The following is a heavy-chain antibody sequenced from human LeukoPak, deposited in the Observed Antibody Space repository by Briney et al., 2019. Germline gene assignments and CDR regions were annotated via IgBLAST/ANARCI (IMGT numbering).Heavy chain of an antibody. J-gene: IGHJ4*02. CDR1: GFTFSTFW. CDR3: AKGLGEFDY. V-gene: IGHV3-7*03. CDR2: IKQDGSDK. D-gene: IGHD3-16*01. Sequence: GGSLRLSCAASGFTFSTFWMTWVRQAPGKGLEWVANIKQDGSDKHFVDSVKGRVTISRDNAKNSLYLQMNSLRAEDTALYYCAKGLGEFDYWGQGTLVTVSS.